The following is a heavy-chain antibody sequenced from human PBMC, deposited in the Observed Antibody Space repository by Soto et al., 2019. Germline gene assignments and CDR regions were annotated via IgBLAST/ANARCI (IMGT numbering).Heavy chain of an antibody. CDR3: AREPTHGYYYYYGMDV. CDR2: ISYDGSNK. J-gene: IGHJ6*02. CDR1: GFTFSSYA. V-gene: IGHV3-30-3*01. Sequence: QVQLVESGGGVVQPGRSLRLSCAASGFTFSSYAMHWVRQAPGKGLEWVAVISYDGSNKYYADSVKGRFIISRDNSKNTLYLQMNSLRAEDTAVYYCAREPTHGYYYYYGMDVWGQGTTVTVSS.